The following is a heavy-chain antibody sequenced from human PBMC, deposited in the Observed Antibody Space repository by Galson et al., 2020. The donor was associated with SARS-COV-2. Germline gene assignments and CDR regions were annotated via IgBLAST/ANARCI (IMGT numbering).Heavy chain of an antibody. D-gene: IGHD2-15*01. CDR3: AREPTVVTTLLDYYYGMDV. CDR2: INPSGGST. CDR1: GYTFTSYY. J-gene: IGHJ6*01. V-gene: IGHV1-46*01. Sequence: ASVKVSCKASGYTFTSYYMHWVRQVPGQGLEWMGIINPSGGSTSYAQKLQGRVTMTRDTSTSTVYMELSRLRSEDTAVYYCAREPTVVTTLLDYYYGMDVGRQETTVTVSS.